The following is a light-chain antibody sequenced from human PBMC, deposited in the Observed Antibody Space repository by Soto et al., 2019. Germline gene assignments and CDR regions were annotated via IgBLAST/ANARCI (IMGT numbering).Light chain of an antibody. CDR1: QSVSSSY. Sequence: IVLTQSLCTLSLSPGARATLSCRDSQSVSSSYLAWYQQKPGQAPRLLIYGASSRATGIPDRFSGSGSGTDFTLTISRLEPEDFAVHYCQQYGSSPRTFGQETKVDIK. V-gene: IGKV3-20*01. CDR3: QQYGSSPRT. CDR2: GAS. J-gene: IGKJ1*01.